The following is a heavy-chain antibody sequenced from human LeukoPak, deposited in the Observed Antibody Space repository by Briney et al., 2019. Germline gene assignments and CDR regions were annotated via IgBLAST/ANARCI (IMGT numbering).Heavy chain of an antibody. D-gene: IGHD6-19*01. Sequence: SETLSLTCTVSGGXISSNYCSWIRQPPGKGQEWIGYIYDSGSTNYNPSLNSRATISEDMSKNQFSLKVRSVTAADTAVYYCARSTGGWSYFDHWGQGILVTVSS. CDR3: ARSTGGWSYFDH. CDR1: GGXISSNY. J-gene: IGHJ4*02. V-gene: IGHV4-59*01. CDR2: IYDSGST.